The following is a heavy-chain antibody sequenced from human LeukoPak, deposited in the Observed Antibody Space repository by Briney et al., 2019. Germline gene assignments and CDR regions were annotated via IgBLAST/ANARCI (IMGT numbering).Heavy chain of an antibody. D-gene: IGHD5-18*01. J-gene: IGHJ4*02. CDR1: GFTLIDYW. Sequence: GGSLILSCAASGFTLIDYWMSWVRQAPGKGLEWVANIKQDGSEKYYVDSVKGRFTISRDNAKNSLYLQMNSLRAEDTAVYFCARVGRYSYVPNSWGQGALVTVSS. CDR3: ARVGRYSYVPNS. V-gene: IGHV3-7*01. CDR2: IKQDGSEK.